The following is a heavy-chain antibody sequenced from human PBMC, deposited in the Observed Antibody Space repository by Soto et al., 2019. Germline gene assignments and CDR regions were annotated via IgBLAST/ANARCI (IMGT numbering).Heavy chain of an antibody. CDR3: ARGLRIYYDRSGLHY. CDR2: ISYTGSTI. Sequence: EVQLVESGGGLVQPGGFLRLSCAASGFTFSNYEMNWVRQTPGKGLEWVSYISYTGSTIYYADSVRGRFTISRDNSKNSLYLQMNSLRAEDTAVYYCARGLRIYYDRSGLHYWGQGTLVTVSS. D-gene: IGHD3-22*01. V-gene: IGHV3-48*03. J-gene: IGHJ4*02. CDR1: GFTFSNYE.